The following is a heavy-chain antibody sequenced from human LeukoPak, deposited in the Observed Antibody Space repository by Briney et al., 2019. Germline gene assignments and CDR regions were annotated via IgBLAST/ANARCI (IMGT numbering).Heavy chain of an antibody. V-gene: IGHV1-2*02. CDR2: ITPNSGGT. D-gene: IGHD3-10*01. CDR1: GYTFTGQF. Sequence: GASVKVSFKASGYTFTGQFLHWVRQAPGQGLEWMGWITPNSGGTNYAQKFQGRVTMTRDTSISTAYMELSGLRSDDTAVYYCASGSGTYSPDYWGQGTLVTVSS. CDR3: ASGSGTYSPDY. J-gene: IGHJ4*02.